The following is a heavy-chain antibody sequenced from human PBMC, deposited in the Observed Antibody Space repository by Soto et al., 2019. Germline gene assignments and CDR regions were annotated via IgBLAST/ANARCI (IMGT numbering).Heavy chain of an antibody. J-gene: IGHJ4*02. CDR3: ARGYAAPRAAD. CDR1: GGSCSAYD. CDR2: INHSGST. V-gene: IGHV4-34*01. Sequence: SEPLSRTCTVYGGSCSAYDGSWTRQPPGKGLEWIGEINHSGSTSYNPSLKSRVTISVDTSKNQLSLKLSSVTAADTAVYYCARGYAAPRAADWGQGTLVT. D-gene: IGHD2-15*01.